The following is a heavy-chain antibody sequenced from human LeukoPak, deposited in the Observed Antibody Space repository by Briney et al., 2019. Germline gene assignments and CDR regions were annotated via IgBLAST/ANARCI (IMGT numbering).Heavy chain of an antibody. J-gene: IGHJ5*02. CDR1: GYTFTGYY. D-gene: IGHD3-22*01. CDR3: ARDRAGPYDSSGYYP. Sequence: ASVKVSCKASGYTFTGYYMHWVRQAPGQGLEWMGWINPNSGGTNYAQKFQGRVTMTRDTSISTAYMELSRLRSDDTAEYYCARDRAGPYDSSGYYPWGQGTLVTVSS. V-gene: IGHV1-2*02. CDR2: INPNSGGT.